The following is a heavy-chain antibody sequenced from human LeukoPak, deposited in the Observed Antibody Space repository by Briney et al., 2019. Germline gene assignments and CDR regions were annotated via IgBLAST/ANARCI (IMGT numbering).Heavy chain of an antibody. CDR3: ASSRYDSSSYYGIIGC. CDR1: GFTFSSYG. CDR2: IRCSGDTI. Sequence: PAGSLRLSCAASGFTFSSYGMSCVLQAPGKGLLGVSYIRCSGDTIYYEDSVKGRFTISMDNAKNSLYLQMNSLKAAATALYNCASSRYDSSSYYGIIGCWGQGTLVTVSS. D-gene: IGHD3-22*01. J-gene: IGHJ4*02. V-gene: IGHV3-48*04.